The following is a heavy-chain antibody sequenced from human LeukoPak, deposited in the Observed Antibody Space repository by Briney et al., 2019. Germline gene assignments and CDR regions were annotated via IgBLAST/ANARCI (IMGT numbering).Heavy chain of an antibody. Sequence: GGSLRLSCAASGFTFSSYEMNWVRQAPGKGLEWVSYVSSSGSTIYYADSVKGRFTISRDNAKNSLYLQMNSLRAEDTAVYYCARGSVGLHDAFDIWGQGTMVTVSS. J-gene: IGHJ3*02. CDR3: ARGSVGLHDAFDI. D-gene: IGHD1-26*01. V-gene: IGHV3-48*03. CDR1: GFTFSSYE. CDR2: VSSSGSTI.